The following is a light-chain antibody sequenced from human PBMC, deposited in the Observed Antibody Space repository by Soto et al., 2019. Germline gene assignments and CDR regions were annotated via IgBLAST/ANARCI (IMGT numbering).Light chain of an antibody. CDR3: QQYNNWPLA. CDR2: VAS. Sequence: EIVMTQSPATLSVSPGERATLSCRASQSVSSNLAWYQQKPGQAPMLLIYVASTRATGIPARFSGSGSGTEFTRTISSLPAEDFAVYYCQQYNNWPLAFGGGTKVEIK. J-gene: IGKJ4*01. CDR1: QSVSSN. V-gene: IGKV3-15*01.